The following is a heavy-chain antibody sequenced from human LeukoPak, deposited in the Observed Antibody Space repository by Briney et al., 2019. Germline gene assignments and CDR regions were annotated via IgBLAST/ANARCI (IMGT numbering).Heavy chain of an antibody. J-gene: IGHJ4*02. CDR1: GGSISSSNYY. D-gene: IGHD6-19*01. CDR2: IYYSGST. V-gene: IGHV4-39*01. Sequence: SETLSLTCTVSGGSISSSNYYWGWIRQPPGKGLEWTGNIYYSGSTYYKPSLKTRVTISVDTSKNQFSLKLTSVTAADTAVYYCARHASVDGNWPRPLDYWGQGSLVTVS. CDR3: ARHASVDGNWPRPLDY.